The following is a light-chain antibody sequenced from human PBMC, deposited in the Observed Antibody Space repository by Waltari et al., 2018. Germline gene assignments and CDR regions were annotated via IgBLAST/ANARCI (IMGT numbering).Light chain of an antibody. V-gene: IGLV3-21*04. Sequence: SYVLTQPPSMSVPPGETASISCGGYNIETKRVPWYQQRPGQAPVLVMYYDSDRPSGIPERFSGSNTGDTATLTISRIEAGDEADYYCQVWDSSSDHPWVFGGGTKLTVL. CDR2: YDS. J-gene: IGLJ3*02. CDR1: NIETKR. CDR3: QVWDSSSDHPWV.